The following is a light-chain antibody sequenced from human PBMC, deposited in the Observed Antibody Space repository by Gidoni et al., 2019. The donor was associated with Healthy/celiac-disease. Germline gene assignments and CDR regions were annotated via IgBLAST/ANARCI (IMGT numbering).Light chain of an antibody. CDR3: QQQST. J-gene: IGKJ3*01. CDR1: QSVSSSY. Sequence: EIVLTQSPGTLSLSPGERATLSCRASQSVSSSYLAWYQQKPGQAPRLLIYGASSRATGIPDRFSGSGSGTDFTLTISRREPEDFAVYYCQQQSTFGPGTKVDIK. CDR2: GAS. V-gene: IGKV3-20*01.